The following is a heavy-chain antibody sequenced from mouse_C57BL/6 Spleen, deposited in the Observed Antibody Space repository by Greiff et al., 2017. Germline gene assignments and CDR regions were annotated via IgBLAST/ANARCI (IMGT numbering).Heavy chain of an antibody. D-gene: IGHD2-5*01. Sequence: EVQLQESGPGLVKPSQSLSLTCSVTGYSITSGYYWNWIRQFPGNKLEWMGYISYDGSNNYNPSLKNRISITCDTSKNQFFLKLNSVTTEDTATYYCARDYSNLRAWFAYWGQGTLVTVSA. V-gene: IGHV3-6*01. CDR2: ISYDGSN. CDR3: ARDYSNLRAWFAY. CDR1: GYSITSGYY. J-gene: IGHJ3*01.